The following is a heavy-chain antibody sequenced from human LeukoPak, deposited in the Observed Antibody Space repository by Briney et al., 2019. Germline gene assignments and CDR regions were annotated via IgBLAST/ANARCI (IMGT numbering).Heavy chain of an antibody. CDR1: GYTFTGYY. D-gene: IGHD6-6*01. J-gene: IGHJ6*03. Sequence: ASVKVSYKASGYTFTGYYMHWVRQAPGQGLEWMGWINPNSGGTNYAQKFQGRVTMTRDTSISTAYMELSRLRSDDTAVYYCARDGADRSSGYMDVWGKGTTVTVSS. CDR2: INPNSGGT. CDR3: ARDGADRSSGYMDV. V-gene: IGHV1-2*02.